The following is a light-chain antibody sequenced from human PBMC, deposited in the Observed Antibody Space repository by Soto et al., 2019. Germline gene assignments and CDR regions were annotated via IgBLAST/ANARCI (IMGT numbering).Light chain of an antibody. CDR1: QSVGSF. J-gene: IGKJ4*01. V-gene: IGKV3-15*01. CDR3: QHYSNWPPILT. Sequence: EIVMTQSPATLSVSPGERATLSCRASQSVGSFLAWYQQKSGQAPRLLIYDASNRATGIPARFSGSGSGTDFTLTISSLQSEDFAVYYCQHYSNWPPILTFGRGTKVEIK. CDR2: DAS.